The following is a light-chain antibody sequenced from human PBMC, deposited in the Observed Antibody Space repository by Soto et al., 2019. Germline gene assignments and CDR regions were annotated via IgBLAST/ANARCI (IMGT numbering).Light chain of an antibody. CDR1: HSGGSY. Sequence: EIVLTQSPATLSLSPGERATLSCRASHSGGSYLAWYQQKPGQAPRLLLSDASHRATGIPARFGGGGSGTSFSRTISSLEPDGFAVYYWQQCSNWRLTVGGGTKVESK. J-gene: IGKJ4*01. CDR3: QQCSNWRLT. CDR2: DAS. V-gene: IGKV3-11*01.